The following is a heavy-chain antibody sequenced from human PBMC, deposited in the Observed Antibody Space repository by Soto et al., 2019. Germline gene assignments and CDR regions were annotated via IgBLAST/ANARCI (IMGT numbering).Heavy chain of an antibody. V-gene: IGHV4-59*08. CDR2: IYYSGST. Sequence: ETLSLTCTVSGGSISSYYCSWIRQPPGKGLEWIGYIYYSGSTNYNPSLKSRVTISVDTSKNQFSLKLSSVTAADTAVYYCARQAVTTGGVDYWGQGTLVTVSS. D-gene: IGHD4-17*01. J-gene: IGHJ4*02. CDR3: ARQAVTTGGVDY. CDR1: GGSISSYY.